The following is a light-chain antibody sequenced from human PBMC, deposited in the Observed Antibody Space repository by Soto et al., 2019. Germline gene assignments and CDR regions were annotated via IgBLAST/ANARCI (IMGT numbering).Light chain of an antibody. CDR2: ATF. CDR3: QQTFIIPIT. CDR1: QTISTY. Sequence: DVQMTQSPSSLSASVGDSVTITCRASQTISTYLNWYQQKPEKAPKLLIYATFNLQSGVPSRFCGSGSGTDLTLTISSLQPEDFATYYCQQTFIIPITFGQGTRLEIK. V-gene: IGKV1-39*01. J-gene: IGKJ5*01.